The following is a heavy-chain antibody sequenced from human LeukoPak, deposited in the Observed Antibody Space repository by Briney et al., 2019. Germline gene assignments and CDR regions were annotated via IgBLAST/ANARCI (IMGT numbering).Heavy chain of an antibody. CDR2: VYHSGSA. V-gene: IGHV4-38-2*01. J-gene: IGHJ3*02. D-gene: IGHD5-24*01. CDR1: GYSISRGSY. Sequence: SETLSLTCAVSGYSISRGSYWGWIRQPPGKGLEWLGSVYHSGSAYYTPSLKSRVTISVDTSKNQFSLKLTSVTAADTAVYYCAVGLHSGQFAFDIWGQGTMVTVSS. CDR3: AVGLHSGQFAFDI.